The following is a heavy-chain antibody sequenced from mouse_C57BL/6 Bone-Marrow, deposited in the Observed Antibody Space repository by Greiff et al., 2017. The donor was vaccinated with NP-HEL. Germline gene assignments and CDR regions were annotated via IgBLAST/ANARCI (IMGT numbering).Heavy chain of an antibody. CDR2: IYPRDGST. Sequence: QVQLQQSDAELVKPGASVKISCKVSGYTFTDHTIHWMQQRPEQGLEWIGYIYPRDGSTKYNEKFKGKATLTADKSSSTVYMQLNSLTSEESAGYFCASGLRGAWFAYWGQGTLVTVSA. J-gene: IGHJ3*01. V-gene: IGHV1-78*01. CDR1: GYTFTDHT. CDR3: ASGLRGAWFAY. D-gene: IGHD3-2*02.